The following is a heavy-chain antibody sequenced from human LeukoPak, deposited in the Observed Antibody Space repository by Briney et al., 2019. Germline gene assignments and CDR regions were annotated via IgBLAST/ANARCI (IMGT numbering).Heavy chain of an antibody. D-gene: IGHD3-22*01. J-gene: IGHJ3*02. Sequence: GGSLRLSCAGSGFIFNNYAMHWVRQPPGKGLEWVSGISWNSGSIDYADSVKGRFTISRDNSKNTLYLQMNSLRAEDTAVYYCAKRIVVVIDAFDIWGQGTMVTVSS. CDR1: GFIFNNYA. V-gene: IGHV3-9*01. CDR2: ISWNSGSI. CDR3: AKRIVVVIDAFDI.